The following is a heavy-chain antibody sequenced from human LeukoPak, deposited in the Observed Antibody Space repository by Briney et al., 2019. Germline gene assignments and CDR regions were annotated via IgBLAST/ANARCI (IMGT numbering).Heavy chain of an antibody. CDR1: GFTFSSYG. Sequence: GGSLRLSCAASGFTFSSYGMHWVRQAPGKGLEWVAVIWYDGSNKYYADSVKGRFTISRDNSKNTLYLQMNSLRAEGTAVYYCARGGAPVTYFDYWGQGTLVTVSS. CDR3: ARGGAPVTYFDY. D-gene: IGHD4-17*01. CDR2: IWYDGSNK. V-gene: IGHV3-30*19. J-gene: IGHJ4*02.